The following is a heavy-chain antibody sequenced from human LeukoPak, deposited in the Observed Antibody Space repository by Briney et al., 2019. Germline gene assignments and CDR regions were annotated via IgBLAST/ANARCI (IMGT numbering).Heavy chain of an antibody. V-gene: IGHV3-48*03. D-gene: IGHD3-3*01. CDR2: IGSSGGTK. Sequence: GGSLRLSCAASGFTFGGYDMNWVRQAPGKGLEWVSYIGSSGGTKYYADPVKGRFTISRDNAKNSMSLQMNSLRAEDTAVYYCAREFGGIFDFWGQGTLVTVSS. CDR1: GFTFGGYD. CDR3: AREFGGIFDF. J-gene: IGHJ4*02.